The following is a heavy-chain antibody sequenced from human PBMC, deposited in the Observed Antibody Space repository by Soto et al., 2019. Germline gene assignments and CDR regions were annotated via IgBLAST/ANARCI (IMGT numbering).Heavy chain of an antibody. J-gene: IGHJ4*02. CDR2: ISWSDDTI. Sequence: GGSLRLSCAASGFTFVISSMHWVQQVPGQGLEWVSGISWSDDTIGYADPVRGRFTISRDNAKDSLYLQMNSLRADDTAIYYCVKAPGYCSGGSCSHLGYFDYWGQGTLVTVSS. CDR3: VKAPGYCSGGSCSHLGYFDY. V-gene: IGHV3-9*01. D-gene: IGHD2-15*01. CDR1: GFTFVISS.